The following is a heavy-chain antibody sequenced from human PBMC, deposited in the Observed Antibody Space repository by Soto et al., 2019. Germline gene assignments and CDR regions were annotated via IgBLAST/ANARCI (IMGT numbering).Heavy chain of an antibody. CDR1: GFNFSDYW. V-gene: IGHV3-74*01. D-gene: IGHD4-17*01. CDR3: ARPLTNYGDCVGPFDY. Sequence: EVQLVESGGGLVQPGGTLRLSCAASGFNFSDYWMHWLRQAPGKGLVWVSRLSPDGRSTSYADSVKGRFTISRDNAKNTLYLQMNSLRAEDTAVYYCARPLTNYGDCVGPFDYWDQGALVTVSS. CDR2: LSPDGRST. J-gene: IGHJ4*02.